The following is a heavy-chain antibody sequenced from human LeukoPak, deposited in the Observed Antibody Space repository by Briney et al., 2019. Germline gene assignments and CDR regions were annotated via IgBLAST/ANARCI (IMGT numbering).Heavy chain of an antibody. D-gene: IGHD4-23*01. Sequence: ASVKVSFKASGYTFTSYAMYWVRQAPGQGLEWMGWINTNTGNPTYAQGFTGRFVFSLDTSVSTAYLQISSLKAEDTAVYYCATRTATVITPYWGQGTLVTVSS. CDR3: ATRTATVITPY. CDR1: GYTFTSYA. CDR2: INTNTGNP. J-gene: IGHJ4*02. V-gene: IGHV7-4-1*02.